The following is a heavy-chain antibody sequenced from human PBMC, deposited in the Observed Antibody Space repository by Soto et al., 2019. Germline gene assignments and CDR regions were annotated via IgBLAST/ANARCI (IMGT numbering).Heavy chain of an antibody. V-gene: IGHV3-21*01. J-gene: IGHJ4*02. Sequence: EVQLVESGGGLVKPGGSLRLSCAASGFTFSSYSMNWVRQAPGKGLEWVSSISSSSSYIYYADSVKGRFTISRDNAKNSLYLQMNSLRAEDMAVYYCARSVGRYYDSSGYDYWGQGTLVTVSS. CDR3: ARSVGRYYDSSGYDY. D-gene: IGHD3-22*01. CDR1: GFTFSSYS. CDR2: ISSSSSYI.